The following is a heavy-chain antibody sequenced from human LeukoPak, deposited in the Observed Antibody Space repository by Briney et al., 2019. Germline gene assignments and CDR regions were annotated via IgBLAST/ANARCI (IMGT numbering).Heavy chain of an antibody. D-gene: IGHD6-6*01. J-gene: IGHJ5*02. Sequence: SETLSLTCTVSGGSISSYYWSWIRQPPGKGLEWIGYIYYSGSTNYNPSLKSRVTMSVDTSKNQFSLKLSSVTAADTAVYYCARDYSSSSEAFDPWGQGTLVTVSS. V-gene: IGHV4-59*12. CDR1: GGSISSYY. CDR3: ARDYSSSSEAFDP. CDR2: IYYSGST.